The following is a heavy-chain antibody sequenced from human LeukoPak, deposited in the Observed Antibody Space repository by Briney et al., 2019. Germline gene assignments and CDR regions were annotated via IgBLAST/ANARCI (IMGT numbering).Heavy chain of an antibody. D-gene: IGHD2-2*01. Sequence: PSETLSLTCSVSGGSINRSTYYWGWIRQPPGKGLEWVGTIYYSGTTYYNPSLRSRVAISVDKSKNQFSLNLISVTAADTAVYYCARAGQGYCTSASCYLSLDYWGQGTLVTVSS. CDR3: ARAGQGYCTSASCYLSLDY. V-gene: IGHV4-39*07. CDR1: GGSINRSTYY. CDR2: IYYSGTT. J-gene: IGHJ4*02.